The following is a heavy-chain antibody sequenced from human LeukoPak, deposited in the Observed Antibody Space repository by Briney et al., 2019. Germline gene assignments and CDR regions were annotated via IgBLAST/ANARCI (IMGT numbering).Heavy chain of an antibody. D-gene: IGHD6-19*01. Sequence: ASVKVSCKASGYTFTSYGISWVGQAPGQGLEWMGWISAYNGNTNYAQKLQGRVTMTTDTSTSTAYMELRSLRSDDTAVYYCARFGLGKHIEVAGIPFDIWGQGTMVTVSS. J-gene: IGHJ3*02. CDR1: GYTFTSYG. V-gene: IGHV1-18*01. CDR3: ARFGLGKHIEVAGIPFDI. CDR2: ISAYNGNT.